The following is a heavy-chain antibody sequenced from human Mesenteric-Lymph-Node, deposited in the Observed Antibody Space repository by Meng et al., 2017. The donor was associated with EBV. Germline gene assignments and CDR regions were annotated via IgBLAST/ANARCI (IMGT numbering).Heavy chain of an antibody. Sequence: QVQLVDSGGGLVRPGGSLTLSCAASGFTFSDYYMSWMRQAPGKGLEWVSYIGATGTAIYYADSVKGRFTISRDNAKNSLYLQMDNLRADDTAVYYCARGAKPYDYDSSGYYWGQGSLVTVSS. V-gene: IGHV3-11*01. D-gene: IGHD3-22*01. J-gene: IGHJ4*02. CDR1: GFTFSDYY. CDR2: IGATGTAI. CDR3: ARGAKPYDYDSSGYY.